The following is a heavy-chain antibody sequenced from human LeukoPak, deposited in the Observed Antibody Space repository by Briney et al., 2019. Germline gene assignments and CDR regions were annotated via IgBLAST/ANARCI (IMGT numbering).Heavy chain of an antibody. CDR2: INPSGGST. CDR1: GYTFTNYY. J-gene: IGHJ3*02. Sequence: EASVKVSCKASGYTFTNYYMHWVRRAPGQGLEWMGIINPSGGSTSYAQKFQGRVTMTRDTSTSTVYMELSSLRSEDTAVYYCARDRPLGDAFDIWGQGTMVTVSS. D-gene: IGHD3-16*01. CDR3: ARDRPLGDAFDI. V-gene: IGHV1-46*01.